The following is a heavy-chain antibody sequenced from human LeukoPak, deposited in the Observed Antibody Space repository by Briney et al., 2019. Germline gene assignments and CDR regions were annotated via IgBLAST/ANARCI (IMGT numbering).Heavy chain of an antibody. CDR2: INPNSGRT. CDR1: GYTFTGYY. V-gene: IGHV1-2*06. Sequence: GASVKVSCKASGYTFTGYYIHWVRQAPGQGLEWMGRINPNSGRTNCAQKFQDRVTMTWDTSISTDYMELTRLRSDDTAVYYCARDGRQANAFDIWGQGTMVTVSS. D-gene: IGHD6-6*01. J-gene: IGHJ3*02. CDR3: ARDGRQANAFDI.